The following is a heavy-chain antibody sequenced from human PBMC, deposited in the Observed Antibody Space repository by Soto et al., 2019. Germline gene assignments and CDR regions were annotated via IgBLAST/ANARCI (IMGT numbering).Heavy chain of an antibody. Sequence: ASVKVSCKASGYTFTSYAMHWVRQAPGQGLEWMGWINAGNGNTKYSQKFQGRVTITRDTSASTAYMELSSLRSEDTAVYYCARDHNLAETYYYYYYGMDVWGQGTTVTVSS. J-gene: IGHJ6*02. V-gene: IGHV1-3*01. CDR2: INAGNGNT. D-gene: IGHD1-1*01. CDR3: ARDHNLAETYYYYYYGMDV. CDR1: GYTFTSYA.